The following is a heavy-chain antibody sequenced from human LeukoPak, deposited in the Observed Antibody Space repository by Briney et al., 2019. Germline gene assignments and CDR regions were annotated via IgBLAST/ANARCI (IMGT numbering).Heavy chain of an antibody. J-gene: IGHJ4*02. Sequence: SETLSLTCTVSVGSISSSSYYWGWIRQPPGKGLEWIESIYYSGSTYYNPSLKSRVTISVDTSKNQFSLKLSSVTAADTAVYYCARLGTGTNCFDYWGQGTLVTVSS. V-gene: IGHV4-39*01. CDR3: ARLGTGTNCFDY. D-gene: IGHD1/OR15-1a*01. CDR1: VGSISSSSYY. CDR2: IYYSGST.